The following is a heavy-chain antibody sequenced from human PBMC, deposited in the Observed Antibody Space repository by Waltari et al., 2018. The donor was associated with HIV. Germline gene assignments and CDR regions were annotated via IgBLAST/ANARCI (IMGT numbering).Heavy chain of an antibody. CDR2: IYDSGST. J-gene: IGHJ4*02. V-gene: IGHV4-39*01. CDR3: ANLPFVYFDY. Sequence: QVQLQESGPGLVKPSETLSLTCTVPSGSISSSSSYWGWIRQPPGRGLEWSGNIYDSGSTYYNPSLKSRVTISVDTSKNQFSLKLSSVTAADTAVYYCANLPFVYFDYWGQGTLVTVSS. CDR1: SGSISSSSSY.